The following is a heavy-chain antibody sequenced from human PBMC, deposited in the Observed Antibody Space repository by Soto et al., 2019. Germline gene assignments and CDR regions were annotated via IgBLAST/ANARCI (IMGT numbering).Heavy chain of an antibody. Sequence: GGSLRLSCAASGFTFSSYSMNWVRQAPGKGLEWVSSISSSSSYIYYADSVKGRFTISRDNAKNSLYLQMNSLRAEDTAVYYCAREICIATEYGMDFWGQGTTVTVSS. CDR2: ISSSSSYI. CDR1: GFTFSSYS. D-gene: IGHD6-13*01. V-gene: IGHV3-21*01. J-gene: IGHJ6*02. CDR3: AREICIATEYGMDF.